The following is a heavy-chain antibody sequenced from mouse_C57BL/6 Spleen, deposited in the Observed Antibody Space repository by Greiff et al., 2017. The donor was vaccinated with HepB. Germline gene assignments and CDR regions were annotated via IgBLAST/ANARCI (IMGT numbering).Heavy chain of an antibody. D-gene: IGHD3-2*02. J-gene: IGHJ3*01. CDR1: GYTFTSYW. V-gene: IGHV1-64*01. CDR3: ARKTTAQATGGFAY. CDR2: IHPNSGST. Sequence: QVQLQQPGAELVKPGASVKLSCKASGYTFTSYWMHWVKQRPGQGLEWIGMIHPNSGSTNYNEKFKSKATLTVDKSSSTAYMQLSSLTSEDSAVYYCARKTTAQATGGFAYWGQGTLVTVSA.